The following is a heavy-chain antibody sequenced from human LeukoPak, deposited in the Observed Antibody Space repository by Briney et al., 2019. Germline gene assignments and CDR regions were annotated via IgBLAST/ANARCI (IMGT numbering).Heavy chain of an antibody. J-gene: IGHJ4*02. CDR1: GFTFSSYA. D-gene: IGHD3-16*01. Sequence: PGGSLRLSCAASGFTFSSYAMSWVRQAPGKGLEWVSAISGSGGSTYYADSGKGRFTISRDNSRDTLHLQMNSLRAEDTAVYYCAKGYYDYVWGSYYFDYWGQGTLVTVSS. CDR3: AKGYYDYVWGSYYFDY. CDR2: ISGSGGST. V-gene: IGHV3-23*01.